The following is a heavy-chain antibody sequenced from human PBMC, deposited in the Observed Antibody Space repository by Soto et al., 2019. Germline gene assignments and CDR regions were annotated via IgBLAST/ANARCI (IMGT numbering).Heavy chain of an antibody. CDR3: ARTAAAAYYYGMDV. D-gene: IGHD6-25*01. Sequence: SEEVSYKDSCGTFSSYASSWVRQAPGQGLEWMGGIIPTFGTAKYAQKFQGRVTITADKSTSTAYMELRSLRSEDTAVYYCARTAAAAYYYGMDVWGQGTPVTV. J-gene: IGHJ6*02. CDR1: CGTFSSYA. V-gene: IGHV1-69*06. CDR2: IIPTFGTA.